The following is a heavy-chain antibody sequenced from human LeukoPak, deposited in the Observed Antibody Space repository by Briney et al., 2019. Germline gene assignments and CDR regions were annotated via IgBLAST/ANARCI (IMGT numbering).Heavy chain of an antibody. Sequence: SETLSLTCTVSGGSISSYYWSWIRQPPGKGLEWIGYIYYSGSTNYNPSLKSRVTISVDTSKNQFSLKLSSVTAADTAVYYCARGAIYGSATVNWFDPWGQGTLVTVSS. CDR1: GGSISSYY. CDR3: ARGAIYGSATVNWFDP. D-gene: IGHD3-10*01. J-gene: IGHJ5*02. V-gene: IGHV4-59*01. CDR2: IYYSGST.